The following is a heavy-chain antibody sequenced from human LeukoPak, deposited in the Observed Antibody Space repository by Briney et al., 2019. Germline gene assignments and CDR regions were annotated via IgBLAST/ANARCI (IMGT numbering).Heavy chain of an antibody. CDR2: ISSSSSYI. Sequence: GGSLRLSCAASGFTFSSYSMNWVRQAPGKGLEWVSSISSSSSYIYYADSVKGRFTISRDNAKNSLYLQMNGLRAEDTAVYYCASARDYGDYELGNWGQGTLVTVSS. D-gene: IGHD4-17*01. CDR1: GFTFSSYS. V-gene: IGHV3-21*01. CDR3: ASARDYGDYELGN. J-gene: IGHJ4*02.